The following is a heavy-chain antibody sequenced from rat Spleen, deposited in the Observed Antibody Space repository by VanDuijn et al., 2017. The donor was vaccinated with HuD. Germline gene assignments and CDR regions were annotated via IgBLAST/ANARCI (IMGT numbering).Heavy chain of an antibody. J-gene: IGHJ2*01. V-gene: IGHV5-29*01. CDR1: GFTFSNYG. CDR2: SSYEGTST. CDR3: TNGAD. Sequence: EVQLVESGGGLVQPGRSLKLSCAASGFTFSNYGMAWVRQAPTKGLEWVATSSYEGTSTYYGDSVKGRFTISRDNAKSTLYLQMNSLRSEDTATYYCTNGADWGQGVMVTVSS. D-gene: IGHD4-1*01.